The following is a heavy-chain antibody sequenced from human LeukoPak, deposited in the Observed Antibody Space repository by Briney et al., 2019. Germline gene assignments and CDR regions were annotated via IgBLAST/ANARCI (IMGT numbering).Heavy chain of an antibody. Sequence: GGSLRLSCAASGFTFSSYNMNWVRQAPGKGLEWVSSITSGSSYIYYADSVKGRFTISRNNAKNSLFLQMNSLRAEDTAVYYCARDPYSGSYGNYYYYFMDVWGKGTTVTISS. CDR1: GFTFSSYN. J-gene: IGHJ6*03. V-gene: IGHV3-21*01. CDR3: ARDPYSGSYGNYYYYFMDV. CDR2: ITSGSSYI. D-gene: IGHD1-26*01.